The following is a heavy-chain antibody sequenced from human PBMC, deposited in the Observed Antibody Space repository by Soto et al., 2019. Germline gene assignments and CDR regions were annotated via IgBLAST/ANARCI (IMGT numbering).Heavy chain of an antibody. D-gene: IGHD3-10*01. CDR3: TKGSVRLIRCVSLNFDY. Sequence: EVQLLESGGGLVQPGGSLRLSCAASGFSFRDYAMSWVRQAAGKGLEWVSGITGSGGSAYYADSVKGRFTNSRDNSKNTVYLQMNSLRAEDTAVYFCTKGSVRLIRCVSLNFDYWGQGTLVTVSS. CDR2: ITGSGGSA. V-gene: IGHV3-23*01. CDR1: GFSFRDYA. J-gene: IGHJ4*02.